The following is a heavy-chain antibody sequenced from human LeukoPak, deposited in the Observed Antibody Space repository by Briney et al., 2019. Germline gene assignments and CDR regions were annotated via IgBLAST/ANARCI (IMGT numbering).Heavy chain of an antibody. J-gene: IGHJ4*02. Sequence: GGSLRLSCAASGFTFSDYYMSWIRQAPGKGLEWVSYISSSCSNIYYADSVKGRFTISRDNAKNSLYLKMNSLRAEDTAVYYCARGRGISSWYVDYWGQGTLVSVSS. CDR2: ISSSCSNI. V-gene: IGHV3-11*04. CDR1: GFTFSDYY. CDR3: ARGRGISSWYVDY. D-gene: IGHD6-13*01.